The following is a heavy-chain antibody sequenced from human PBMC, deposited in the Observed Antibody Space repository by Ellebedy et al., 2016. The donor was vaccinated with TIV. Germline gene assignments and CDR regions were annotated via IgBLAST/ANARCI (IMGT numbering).Heavy chain of an antibody. D-gene: IGHD3-9*01. CDR2: VYKSGTP. CDR3: AREGYDILTGYNSGMDV. Sequence: PSETLSLTCTVSGDSVSSGSHFWNWIRQPPGKGLEWIGYVYKSGTPNYNPSLKSRVTMSVDMSKNQFSLRVTSVNAADKAVYYGAREGYDILTGYNSGMDVWGQGTTVTVSS. V-gene: IGHV4-61*01. J-gene: IGHJ6*02. CDR1: GDSVSSGSHF.